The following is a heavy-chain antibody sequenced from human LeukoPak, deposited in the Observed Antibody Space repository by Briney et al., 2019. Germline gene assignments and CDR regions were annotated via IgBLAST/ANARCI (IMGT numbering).Heavy chain of an antibody. J-gene: IGHJ4*02. CDR3: ARVSNRYSSGWYLDY. CDR1: GGSISSGDYY. D-gene: IGHD6-19*01. CDR2: IYYSGST. V-gene: IGHV4-30-4*01. Sequence: PSQTLSLTCTVSGGSISSGDYYWSWIRQPPGKGLEWIGYIYYSGSTYYNPSPKSRVTISVDTSKNQFSLKLSSVTAADTAVYYCARVSNRYSSGWYLDYWGQGTLVTVSS.